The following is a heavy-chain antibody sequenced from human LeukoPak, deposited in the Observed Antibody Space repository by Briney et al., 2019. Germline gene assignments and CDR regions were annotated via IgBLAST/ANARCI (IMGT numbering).Heavy chain of an antibody. CDR3: ARIIAVAGTGDY. D-gene: IGHD6-19*01. J-gene: IGHJ4*02. Sequence: GGSLRLSCAASGFTFSSYAMHWVRQAPGKGLEWVAVISHDGSNKYYADSVKGRFTISRDNSKNTLYLQMNSLRAEDTAVYYCARIIAVAGTGDYWGQGTLVTVSS. V-gene: IGHV3-30*04. CDR1: GFTFSSYA. CDR2: ISHDGSNK.